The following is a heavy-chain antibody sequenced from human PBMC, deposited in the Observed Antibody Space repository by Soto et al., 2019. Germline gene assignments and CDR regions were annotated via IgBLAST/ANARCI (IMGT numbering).Heavy chain of an antibody. Sequence: QVQLVQSGAEVKKPGSSVKVSCKASGGTFSSYTISWVRQAPGQGLEWMGRIIPILGIANYAQKFQGRVTXXAXKXXSTAYMELSSLRSEDTAVYYCARQSAAIYSGYDLAWGQGTLVTVSS. CDR1: GGTFSSYT. D-gene: IGHD5-12*01. J-gene: IGHJ5*02. CDR2: IIPILGIA. V-gene: IGHV1-69*02. CDR3: ARQSAAIYSGYDLA.